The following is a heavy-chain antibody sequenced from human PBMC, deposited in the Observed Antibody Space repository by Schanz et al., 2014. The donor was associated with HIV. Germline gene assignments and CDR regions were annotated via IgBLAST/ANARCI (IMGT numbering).Heavy chain of an antibody. D-gene: IGHD5-18*01. J-gene: IGHJ4*02. V-gene: IGHV3-23*01. CDR3: AKAGLFFGQLWLGFFDY. CDR2: ISGSGDRT. CDR1: GFTFDDYA. Sequence: EVQLLESGGGLVQPGGSLRLSCAASGFTFDDYAMHWVRQAPGKGLQWVSTISGSGDRTYYAESVKGRVTISRDNSKNTLYLQMNNLKTEDTAVYYCAKAGLFFGQLWLGFFDYWGQGAQVTVSP.